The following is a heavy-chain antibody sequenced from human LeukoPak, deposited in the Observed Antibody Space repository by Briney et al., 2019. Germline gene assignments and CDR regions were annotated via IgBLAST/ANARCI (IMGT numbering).Heavy chain of an antibody. CDR2: IYPGDSDT. CDR1: GYSLTSYW. V-gene: IGHV5-51*01. CDR3: ARQGGRIQLWSYFDY. D-gene: IGHD5-18*01. Sequence: GESLKISCKGSGYSLTSYWIGWVRQMPGKGLEWMGIIYPGDSDTRYSPSFQGQVTISADKSISTAYLQWSSLKASDTAMYYCARQGGRIQLWSYFDYWGQGTLVTVSS. J-gene: IGHJ4*02.